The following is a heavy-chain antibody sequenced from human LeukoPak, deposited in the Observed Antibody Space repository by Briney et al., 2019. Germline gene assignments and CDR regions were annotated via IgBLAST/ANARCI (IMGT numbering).Heavy chain of an antibody. J-gene: IGHJ3*02. CDR1: GGSISSGDYY. CDR3: ARDLPPVVLPATIRDDAFDI. CDR2: IYYSGST. D-gene: IGHD2-2*02. Sequence: SQTLSLTCTVSGGSISSGDYYWSWIRQPPGKGLEWIGYIYYSGSTYYNPSLKSRVTISVDTSKNQFSLKLSSVTAADTAVYYCARDLPPVVLPATIRDDAFDIWGQGTMVTVSS. V-gene: IGHV4-30-4*08.